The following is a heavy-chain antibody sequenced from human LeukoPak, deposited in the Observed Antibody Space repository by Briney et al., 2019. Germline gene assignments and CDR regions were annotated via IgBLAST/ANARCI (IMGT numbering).Heavy chain of an antibody. D-gene: IGHD3-3*01. V-gene: IGHV3-23*01. Sequence: GGSLRLSCAASGFTFSSYAMSWVRQAPGKELEWVSAISGSGGSTYYADSVKGRFTISRDNSKNTLYLQMNSLRAEDTAVYYCAKDYDFWSAHDAFDIWGQGTMVTVSS. CDR1: GFTFSSYA. CDR3: AKDYDFWSAHDAFDI. CDR2: ISGSGGST. J-gene: IGHJ3*02.